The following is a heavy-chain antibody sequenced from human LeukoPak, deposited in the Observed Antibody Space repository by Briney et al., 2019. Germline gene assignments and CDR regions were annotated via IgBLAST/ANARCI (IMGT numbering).Heavy chain of an antibody. V-gene: IGHV3-23*01. CDR3: AKPGSSWCCDAFDI. Sequence: PGGSLRLSCAASGFTVSSNYMSWVRQAPGKGLECVSAISGSGGSTYYADSVKGRFTISRDNSKNTLYLQMNSLRAEDTAVYYCAKPGSSWCCDAFDIWGQGTVVTVSS. J-gene: IGHJ3*02. D-gene: IGHD6-13*01. CDR1: GFTVSSNY. CDR2: ISGSGGST.